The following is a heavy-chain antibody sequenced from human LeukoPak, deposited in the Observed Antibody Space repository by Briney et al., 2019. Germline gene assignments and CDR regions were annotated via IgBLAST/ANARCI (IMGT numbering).Heavy chain of an antibody. Sequence: PGESLRLSCAASGFTFSNYWMTWVRQAPGKGLEWVANIKEDGSDKYYVDSVKDRFTISRDNAKNTLYLQMNSLRAEDTAVYYCARGGHDAFDIWGQGTMVTVSS. V-gene: IGHV3-7*02. CDR3: ARGGHDAFDI. CDR2: IKEDGSDK. CDR1: GFTFSNYW. D-gene: IGHD3-16*01. J-gene: IGHJ3*02.